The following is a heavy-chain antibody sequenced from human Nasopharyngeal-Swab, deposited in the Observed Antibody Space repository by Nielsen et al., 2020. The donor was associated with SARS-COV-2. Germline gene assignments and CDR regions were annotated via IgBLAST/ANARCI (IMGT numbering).Heavy chain of an antibody. CDR1: GFSLSTSAMC. V-gene: IGHV2-70*11. J-gene: IGHJ3*02. CDR3: ARNINDYGDYHGVLDI. D-gene: IGHD4-17*01. Sequence: SGPTLVKPTQTLTLTCTFSGFSLSTSAMCVSWIRQPPGKALEWLARIDWDDDKYYSTSLKTRLTISKDTSKNRVVLTMTNMDPVDTATYYCARNINDYGDYHGVLDIWGQGTMVTVSS. CDR2: IDWDDDK.